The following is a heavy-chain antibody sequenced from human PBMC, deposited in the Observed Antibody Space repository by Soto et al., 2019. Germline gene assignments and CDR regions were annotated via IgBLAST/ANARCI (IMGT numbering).Heavy chain of an antibody. CDR2: IIPIFGTA. V-gene: IGHV1-69*06. CDR1: GGTFSSYA. J-gene: IGHJ5*02. Sequence: ASVKVSCKASGGTFSSYAISWVRQAPGQGLEWMGGIIPIFGTANYAQKFQGRVTITADKSTSTAYMELSSLRSVDTAVYYCAREGGYGDYEGWFDPWGQGTLVTVSS. CDR3: AREGGYGDYEGWFDP. D-gene: IGHD4-17*01.